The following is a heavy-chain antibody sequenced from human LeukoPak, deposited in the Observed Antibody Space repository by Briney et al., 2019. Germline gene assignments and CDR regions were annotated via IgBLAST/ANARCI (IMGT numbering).Heavy chain of an antibody. CDR3: ARLKIVVVVAATPHWFDP. CDR2: INHSGST. Sequence: SETLSLTCAVYGGSFSGYYWSWIRQPPGKGLEWIGEINHSGSTNYNPSLKSRVTISVDTSKNQFSLKLSSVTAADTAVYYCARLKIVVVVAATPHWFDPWGQGTLVTVSS. CDR1: GGSFSGYY. D-gene: IGHD2-15*01. J-gene: IGHJ5*02. V-gene: IGHV4-34*01.